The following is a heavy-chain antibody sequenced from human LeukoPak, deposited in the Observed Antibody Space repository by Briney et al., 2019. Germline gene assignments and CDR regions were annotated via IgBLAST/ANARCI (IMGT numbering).Heavy chain of an antibody. CDR3: ARNSSSGFFDY. Sequence: SETLSLTCVVSGYSIRNGDYWGWIRQSPGKGLEWIASMYNSVSIHYNPSLKSRVTILVDTSKNEFSLKMRSVTAADTAVYYCARNSSSGFFDYWGQGTLATDSS. CDR2: MYNSVSI. CDR1: GYSIRNGDY. J-gene: IGHJ4*02. D-gene: IGHD6-6*01. V-gene: IGHV4-38-2*01.